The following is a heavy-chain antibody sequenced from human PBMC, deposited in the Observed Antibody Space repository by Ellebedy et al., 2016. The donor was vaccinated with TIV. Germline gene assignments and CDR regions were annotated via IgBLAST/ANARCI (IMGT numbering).Heavy chain of an antibody. D-gene: IGHD1-26*01. J-gene: IGHJ4*02. Sequence: AASVKVSCKASGYTFTRHGFSWVRQAPGQGLEWMGWISAYNGHTNYPQKFQGRVTMTTDTATSTAYMELRSLRSDDTAVYYCARLVGTMSPVLSKHFDHWGQGTLVTVSS. CDR2: ISAYNGHT. CDR3: ARLVGTMSPVLSKHFDH. CDR1: GYTFTRHG. V-gene: IGHV1-18*01.